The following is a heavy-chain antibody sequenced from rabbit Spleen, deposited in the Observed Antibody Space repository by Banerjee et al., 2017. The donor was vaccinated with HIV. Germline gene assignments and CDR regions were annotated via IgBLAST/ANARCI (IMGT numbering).Heavy chain of an antibody. CDR1: GFTISNYW. CDR2: IDPVFGIT. Sequence: HVEESGGGLVQPGGSLTLSCKAYGFTISNYWMNWVRQAPGKGLEWIGYIDPVFGITYYANWVNGRFTISSHNAQNTLFLQLNSLTAADTATYFCARDGAGGSYFALWGQGTLVTVS. D-gene: IGHD8-1*01. CDR3: ARDGAGGSYFAL. V-gene: IGHV1S7*01. J-gene: IGHJ3*01.